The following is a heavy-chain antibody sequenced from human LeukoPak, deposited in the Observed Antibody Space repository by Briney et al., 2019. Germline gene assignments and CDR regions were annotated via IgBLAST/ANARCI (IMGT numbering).Heavy chain of an antibody. CDR1: GYSFTSYW. V-gene: IGHV5-51*01. Sequence: GESLKISCKGSGYSFTSYWIGWVRQMPGKGLEWMGIIYPGDSDTRYSPSFQGQVTVSADKSIGTAYLQWSSLKASDTAMYYCARISRDGYQPFDYWGQGTLVTVSS. CDR2: IYPGDSDT. CDR3: ARISRDGYQPFDY. J-gene: IGHJ4*02. D-gene: IGHD5-24*01.